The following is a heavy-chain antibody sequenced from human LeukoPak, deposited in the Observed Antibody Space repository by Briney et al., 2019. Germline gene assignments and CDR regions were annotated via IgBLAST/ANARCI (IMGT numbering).Heavy chain of an antibody. D-gene: IGHD6-6*01. J-gene: IGHJ4*02. Sequence: SETLSLTCAVYGGSFSGYYWSWIRQPPGKGLEWIGDINHSGSTHYNPSLKSRLTMSVDTSKNQFYLKLNSLTAADTAVYYCARGWAGATVFTRISARPHFDYWGQGTLVTVSS. CDR3: ARGWAGATVFTRISARPHFDY. CDR2: INHSGST. V-gene: IGHV4-34*01. CDR1: GGSFSGYY.